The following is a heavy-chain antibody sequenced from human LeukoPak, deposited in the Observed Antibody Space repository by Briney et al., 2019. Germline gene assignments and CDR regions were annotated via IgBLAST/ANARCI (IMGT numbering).Heavy chain of an antibody. CDR2: IWFDGKY. J-gene: IGHJ5*02. V-gene: IGHV4-39*06. Sequence: PSETLSLPCTVSGAFITRDTYYWAWVRQSPGKGLEWIGSIWFDGKYCYNPSLRSRVAMSVDPSKSQSALRVHSVTAADTGIYCCVRERRGRYEDWYDAWGQGTLVTVSS. D-gene: IGHD1-26*01. CDR1: GAFITRDTYY. CDR3: VRERRGRYEDWYDA.